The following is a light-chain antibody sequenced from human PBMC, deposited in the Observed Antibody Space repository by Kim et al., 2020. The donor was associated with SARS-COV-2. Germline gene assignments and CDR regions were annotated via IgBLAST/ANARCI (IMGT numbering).Light chain of an antibody. V-gene: IGKV1-5*03. Sequence: DIQMTQSTSTLSASVGDRVTITCRASQSISSWLAWYQQKPGKAPKLLIYKASSLESGVPSRFSGSGSGTEFTLTISSLQPDDFATYYCQQYNSYSRTFGQGTKLEI. CDR2: KAS. CDR1: QSISSW. J-gene: IGKJ2*02. CDR3: QQYNSYSRT.